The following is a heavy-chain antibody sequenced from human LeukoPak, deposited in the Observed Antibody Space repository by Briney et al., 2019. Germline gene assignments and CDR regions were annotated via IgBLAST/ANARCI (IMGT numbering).Heavy chain of an antibody. V-gene: IGHV4-34*01. J-gene: IGHJ4*02. CDR1: GGSFSGYY. CDR3: ARYVGYCSSTSCYAVDY. D-gene: IGHD2-2*01. CDR2: INHSGST. Sequence: KPSETLSLTCAVYGGSFSGYYWSWIRQPPGKGLEWIGEINHSGSTNYNPSLKSRVTISVDTSKNQFSLKLSSVTAADTAVYYCARYVGYCSSTSCYAVDYWGQGTLVTVSS.